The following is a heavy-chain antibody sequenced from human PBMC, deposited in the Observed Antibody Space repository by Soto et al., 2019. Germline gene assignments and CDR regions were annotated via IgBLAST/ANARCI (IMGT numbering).Heavy chain of an antibody. CDR3: ARANYYDMSGIWGALDI. V-gene: IGHV3-48*02. J-gene: IGHJ3*02. D-gene: IGHD3-22*01. Sequence: EVQLVESGGGLEQPGGSLRLSCAASGFTFSTYAMNWVRQAPGKGLEWVAYISSNIRTIYYADSVKGRFTISRDNAKNSLYLQMNSLRDEDTAVYYCARANYYDMSGIWGALDIWGQGTRVTVSS. CDR2: ISSNIRTI. CDR1: GFTFSTYA.